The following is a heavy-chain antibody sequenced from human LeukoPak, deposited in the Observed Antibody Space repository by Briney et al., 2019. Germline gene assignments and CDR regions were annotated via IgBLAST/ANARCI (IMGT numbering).Heavy chain of an antibody. J-gene: IGHJ6*03. CDR3: AKSGIFQGYYFYYMDV. CDR1: GFKFDDYA. CDR2: ISWNSDKI. D-gene: IGHD2-15*01. Sequence: PGRSLRLSCAASGFKFDDYAMHWVRQVPGRGLEWVSGISWNSDKIGYADSVKGRFTISRDNAKKSLYLQMNSPRPEDTALYYCAKSGIFQGYYFYYMDVWGKGTTVTISS. V-gene: IGHV3-9*01.